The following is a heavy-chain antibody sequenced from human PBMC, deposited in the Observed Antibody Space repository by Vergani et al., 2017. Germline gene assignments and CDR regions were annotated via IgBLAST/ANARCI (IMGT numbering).Heavy chain of an antibody. J-gene: IGHJ5*02. CDR1: GFTFSSYG. D-gene: IGHD3-22*01. CDR2: IWYDGSNK. CDR3: ARDRLYDTWTNWFDP. Sequence: VQLLESGGGLVQPGGSLRLSCAASGFTFSSYGMHWVRQAPGKGLEWVAVIWYDGSNKYYADSVKGRFTISRDNSKNTLYLQMNSLRAEDTAVYYCARDRLYDTWTNWFDPWGQGTLVTVSS. V-gene: IGHV3-33*01.